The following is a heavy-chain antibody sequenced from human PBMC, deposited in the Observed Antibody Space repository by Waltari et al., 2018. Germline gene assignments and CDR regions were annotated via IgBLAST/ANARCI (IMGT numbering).Heavy chain of an antibody. CDR1: GGSISSYY. CDR2: IYYSGST. J-gene: IGHJ6*02. Sequence: QVQLQESGPGLVKPSETLSLTCTVSGGSISSYYWSWIRPPPGKGLEWIGYIYYSGSTNYNPSLKSRVTISVDTSKNQFSLKLSSVTAADTAVYYCARAADPDPYYYYGMDVWGQGTTVTVSS. CDR3: ARAADPDPYYYYGMDV. V-gene: IGHV4-59*01.